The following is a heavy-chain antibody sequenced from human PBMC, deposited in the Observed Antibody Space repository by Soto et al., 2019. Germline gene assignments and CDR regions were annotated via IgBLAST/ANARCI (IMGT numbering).Heavy chain of an antibody. CDR2: ISAYNGNT. CDR1: GYTFTSYG. J-gene: IGHJ3*02. CDR3: ARDRGTFLYRSDAFDT. D-gene: IGHD1-26*01. Sequence: GASVKVSCKASGYTFTSYGISWVRQAPGQGLEWMGWISAYNGNTNYAQKLQGRVTMTTDTSTSTAYMELRSLRSDDTAVYYCARDRGTFLYRSDAFDTWGQGTMVTVSS. V-gene: IGHV1-18*01.